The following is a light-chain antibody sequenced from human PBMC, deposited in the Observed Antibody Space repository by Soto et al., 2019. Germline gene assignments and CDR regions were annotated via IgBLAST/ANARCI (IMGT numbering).Light chain of an antibody. CDR3: MQALQTPYT. CDR2: LGF. J-gene: IGKJ2*01. Sequence: DIVMTQSPLSLTVTPGEPASISCRSSQSLLNSIGKIFFDWYLQKPGQPPQLLIYLGFNRASGVPDRFSGTESGTDFTLKISRVEAEDVGVYYCMQALQTPYTFGQGTKLEIK. V-gene: IGKV2-28*01. CDR1: QSLLNSIGKIF.